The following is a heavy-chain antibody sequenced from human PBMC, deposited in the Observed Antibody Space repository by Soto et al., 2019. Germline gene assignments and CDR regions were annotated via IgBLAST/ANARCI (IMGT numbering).Heavy chain of an antibody. CDR3: ARFGSGNHFEDY. Sequence: GGSLRLSCAASGFTFSSYAMSWVRQAPGKGLEWVSAISGSGGSTYYADSVKGRFTISRDNSKNTLYLQMNSLRAEDTAVYYCARFGSGNHFEDYWGQGTLVTVYS. V-gene: IGHV3-23*01. CDR2: ISGSGGST. D-gene: IGHD3-10*01. CDR1: GFTFSSYA. J-gene: IGHJ4*02.